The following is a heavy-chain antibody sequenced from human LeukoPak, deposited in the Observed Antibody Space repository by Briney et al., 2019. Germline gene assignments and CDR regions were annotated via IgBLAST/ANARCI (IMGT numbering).Heavy chain of an antibody. CDR1: GFTFSSYS. J-gene: IGHJ4*02. CDR3: ARDPQRGPPDYFDH. Sequence: GGSLRLSCAASGFTFSSYSMNWVRQAPGKGLESLSYISSTGSVIYYADSVRGRFTISRDNARNSLYLQMNSLRDEDTATYYCARDPQRGPPDYFDHWGQGTLVTVSS. D-gene: IGHD6-25*01. CDR2: ISSTGSVI. V-gene: IGHV3-48*02.